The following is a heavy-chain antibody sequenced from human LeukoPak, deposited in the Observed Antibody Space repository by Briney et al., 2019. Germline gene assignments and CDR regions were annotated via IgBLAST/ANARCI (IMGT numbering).Heavy chain of an antibody. CDR2: INAGNGNT. CDR3: ARGGMPAGWFDP. J-gene: IGHJ5*02. CDR1: GYTFTSYA. D-gene: IGHD2-2*01. V-gene: IGHV1-3*01. Sequence: GASVKVSCKASGYTFTSYAMHWVRQAPGQRLEWMGWINAGNGNTKYSQKFQGRVTITRDTSASTAYMELSSPRSEDTAVYYCARGGMPAGWFDPWGQGTLVTVSS.